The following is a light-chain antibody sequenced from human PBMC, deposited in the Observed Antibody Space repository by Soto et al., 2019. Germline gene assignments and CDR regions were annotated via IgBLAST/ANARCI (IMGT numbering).Light chain of an antibody. CDR1: HSVHSN. V-gene: IGKV3-15*01. CDR2: GAS. J-gene: IGKJ1*01. CDR3: QQYNNYWT. Sequence: EIVLTQAHGNMSLSPGEGANLSCRASHSVHSNHSPWSQQKPGHAPRLLIYGASTRATGVPARFSGSGSGTEFTLTISSLQSEDFATYYCQQYNNYWTVGQGTKVDIK.